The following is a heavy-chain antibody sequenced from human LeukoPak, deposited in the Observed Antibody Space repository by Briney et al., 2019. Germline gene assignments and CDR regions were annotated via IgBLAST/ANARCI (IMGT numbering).Heavy chain of an antibody. V-gene: IGHV1-2*02. D-gene: IGHD2-2*02. Sequence: ASVKVSCKASGYTFTGYYMHWVRQAPGQGLEWMGWINPNSGGTNYAQKFQGRVTMTRDTSISTAYMELSRLRSDDTAVYYCARVELLVVPAAIWGMDYWGQGTLVTVSS. J-gene: IGHJ4*02. CDR1: GYTFTGYY. CDR3: ARVELLVVPAAIWGMDY. CDR2: INPNSGGT.